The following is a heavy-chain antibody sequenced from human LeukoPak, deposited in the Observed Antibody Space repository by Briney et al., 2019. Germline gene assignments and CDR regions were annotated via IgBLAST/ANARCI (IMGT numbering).Heavy chain of an antibody. Sequence: ASVKVSCKASGYTFTGYYMHWVRQAPGQGLEWMGRINPNSGGTNYAQKFQGRVTMTRDTSTSTAYMELSRLRSDDTAVYYCARGGSGWYYWYFDLWGRGTLVTVSS. CDR2: INPNSGGT. V-gene: IGHV1-2*06. CDR3: ARGGSGWYYWYFDL. J-gene: IGHJ2*01. D-gene: IGHD6-19*01. CDR1: GYTFTGYY.